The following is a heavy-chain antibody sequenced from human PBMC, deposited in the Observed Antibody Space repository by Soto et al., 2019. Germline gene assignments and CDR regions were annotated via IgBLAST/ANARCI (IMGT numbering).Heavy chain of an antibody. CDR1: GYTFTSYG. CDR2: IASHDGST. J-gene: IGHJ4*02. CDR3: WRNDGDDSTNF. V-gene: IGHV1-18*04. D-gene: IGHD3-22*01. Sequence: ASVKVSCKASGYTFTSYGLNWVRRAPGQGLEWMGRIASHDGSTVSAQSFQGRLTLTRDTFTNTAYLELGALTSDDTGLYFCWRNDGDDSTNFWGQGTLVTVPS.